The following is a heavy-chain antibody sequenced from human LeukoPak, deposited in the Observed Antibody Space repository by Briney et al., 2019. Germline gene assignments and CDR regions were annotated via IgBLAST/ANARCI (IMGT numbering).Heavy chain of an antibody. J-gene: IGHJ4*02. CDR1: GYRFTSYW. D-gene: IGHD3-22*01. Sequence: GESLKISCKGSGYRFTSYWIGWVRQMPGKGLEWMGIIYPGDSDTRYSPSFQGQVTISADKSISTAYLQWSSLKASDTAMYYCARPSYYYDSSGYYFYFDYWGQGTLVTVSS. CDR2: IYPGDSDT. CDR3: ARPSYYYDSSGYYFYFDY. V-gene: IGHV5-51*01.